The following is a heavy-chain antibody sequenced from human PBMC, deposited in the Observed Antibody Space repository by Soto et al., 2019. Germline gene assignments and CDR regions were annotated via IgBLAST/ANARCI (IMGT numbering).Heavy chain of an antibody. CDR3: AKGWSDYFDS. J-gene: IGHJ4*02. D-gene: IGHD2-15*01. Sequence: GGSLELSCAASGFIFNTYAVNWVRQAPGKGLEWVSAVSGSGGSTYYADSVKGRFTISRDNSKNALYLQMNSLRAEDTAVYHCAKGWSDYFDSWGQGTLVTVSS. CDR1: GFIFNTYA. V-gene: IGHV3-23*01. CDR2: VSGSGGST.